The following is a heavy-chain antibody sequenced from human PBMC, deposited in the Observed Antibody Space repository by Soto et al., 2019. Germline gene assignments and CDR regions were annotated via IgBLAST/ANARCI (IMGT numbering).Heavy chain of an antibody. Sequence: GGSLRLSCAASGFTFDDYAMHWVRQAPGKGLEWVSGISGSGGSTYYADSVKGRFTISRDNSKNTLYLQMNGLRAEDTAVYYCAKDLGSSQRNWGQGTLVTVSS. V-gene: IGHV3-23*01. J-gene: IGHJ4*02. D-gene: IGHD6-13*01. CDR3: AKDLGSSQRN. CDR2: ISGSGGST. CDR1: GFTFDDYA.